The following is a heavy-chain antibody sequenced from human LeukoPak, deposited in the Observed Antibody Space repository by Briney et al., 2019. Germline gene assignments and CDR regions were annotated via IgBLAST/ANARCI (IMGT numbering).Heavy chain of an antibody. Sequence: EASVKVSCKASGYTFTGYYLHWVRQAPGQGLEWMGWFNPNSGGTNYAQKFQGRVTMTRDTSISTAHMELRWVRSDDTALYYCARGGQLRDFDIWGPGTMVTVSS. CDR2: FNPNSGGT. CDR1: GYTFTGYY. J-gene: IGHJ3*02. CDR3: ARGGQLRDFDI. V-gene: IGHV1-2*02. D-gene: IGHD2-2*01.